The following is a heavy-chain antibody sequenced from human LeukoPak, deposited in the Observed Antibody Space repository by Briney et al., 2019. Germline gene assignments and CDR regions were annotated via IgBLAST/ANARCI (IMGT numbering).Heavy chain of an antibody. CDR2: INPNSGGT. J-gene: IGHJ3*02. CDR1: GYTFTGYY. D-gene: IGHD2-21*02. V-gene: IGHV1-2*02. CDR3: ARGVLLQGRGAFDI. Sequence: GASVKVFCKASGYTFTGYYMHWVRQAPGQGLEWMGWINPNSGGTNYAQNFQGRVTMTRDASISTAYMELSSLTYDDTAIYYCARGVLLQGRGAFDIWGQGSMVTVSS.